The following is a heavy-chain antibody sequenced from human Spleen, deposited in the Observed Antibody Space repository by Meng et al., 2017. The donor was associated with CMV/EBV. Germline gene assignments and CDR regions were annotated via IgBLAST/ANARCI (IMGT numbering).Heavy chain of an antibody. Sequence: SGYNVTTYGITWVRQAPGQGLEWMGWVSAYTGNTKYSQKLQDRVTMTTDTSSNTAYMYLRSLRSDDTAIYYCARGVSDSKYGSWFDPWGLGTLVTVSS. D-gene: IGHD4-11*01. CDR2: VSAYTGNT. CDR1: GYNVTTYG. V-gene: IGHV1-18*01. J-gene: IGHJ5*02. CDR3: ARGVSDSKYGSWFDP.